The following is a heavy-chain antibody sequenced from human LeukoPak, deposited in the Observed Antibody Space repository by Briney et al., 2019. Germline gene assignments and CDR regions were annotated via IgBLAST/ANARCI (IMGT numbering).Heavy chain of an antibody. Sequence: SETLSLTCTVSGGSISSSSYYWGWIRQPPGKGLEWIGSIYYSGSTYYNPSLKSRVTISVDTSKNQFSLKLSSVTAADTAVYYCARQPSSSWYYFDYWGQGTLVTVSS. J-gene: IGHJ4*02. D-gene: IGHD6-13*01. CDR2: IYYSGST. CDR1: GGSISSSSYY. V-gene: IGHV4-39*01. CDR3: ARQPSSSWYYFDY.